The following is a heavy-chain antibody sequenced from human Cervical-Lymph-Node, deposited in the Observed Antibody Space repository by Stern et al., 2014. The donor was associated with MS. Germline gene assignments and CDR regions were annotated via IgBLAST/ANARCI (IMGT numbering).Heavy chain of an antibody. V-gene: IGHV1-69*01. CDR1: GATFSTNA. CDR3: AREHHGGNFAS. CDR2: IVLILGRA. J-gene: IGHJ5*02. D-gene: IGHD4-23*01. Sequence: VQLVESGAEVRKPGSSVKVSCKASGATFSTNAISWLRQAPGQGPEWMGAIVLILGRANYVQKLRGRLTITADESASTAYMELRSLRSEDTAVYYCAREHHGGNFASWGQGTLVTVSS.